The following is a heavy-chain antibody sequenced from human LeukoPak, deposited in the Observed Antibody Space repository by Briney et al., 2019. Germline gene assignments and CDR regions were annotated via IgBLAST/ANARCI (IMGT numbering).Heavy chain of an antibody. CDR3: ARDFRGNYGSRGMDV. J-gene: IGHJ6*02. CDR2: IYYSGST. D-gene: IGHD5-24*01. Sequence: SETLSLTCTVSGGSISSGGYYWSWIRQHPGKGLEWIGYIYYSGSTYYNPSLKSRVTISVDTSKNQFSLKLSSVTAADTAVYYCARDFRGNYGSRGMDVWGQGTTVTVSS. CDR1: GGSISSGGYY. V-gene: IGHV4-31*03.